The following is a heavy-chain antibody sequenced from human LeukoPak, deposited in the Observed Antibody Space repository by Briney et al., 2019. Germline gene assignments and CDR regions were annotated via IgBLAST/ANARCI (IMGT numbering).Heavy chain of an antibody. CDR2: ISAYNGNT. CDR1: GYTFTSYG. CDR3: ARDLWRWHKSGLVDV. J-gene: IGHJ6*04. D-gene: IGHD5-24*01. V-gene: IGHV1-18*01. Sequence: ASVKVSCKASGYTFTSYGISWVRQAPGQGLEWMGWISAYNGNTNYAQKLQGRVTMTTDTSTSTAYMELRSLRSDDTAVYYCARDLWRWHKSGLVDVWGKGTTVTVSS.